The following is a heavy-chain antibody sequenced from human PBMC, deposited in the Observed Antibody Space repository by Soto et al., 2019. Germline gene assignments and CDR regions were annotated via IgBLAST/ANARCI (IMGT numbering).Heavy chain of an antibody. D-gene: IGHD3-10*01. CDR1: GFTFSSYW. Sequence: GGSLRLSCAASGFTFSSYWMSWVRQAPGKGLEWVANIKQDGSEKYYVDSVKGRFTISRDNAKNSLYLQMNSLRAEDTAVYYCARYGSGSYYLVYYYYYGMDVWGQGTTVTVSS. CDR2: IKQDGSEK. V-gene: IGHV3-7*05. CDR3: ARYGSGSYYLVYYYYYGMDV. J-gene: IGHJ6*02.